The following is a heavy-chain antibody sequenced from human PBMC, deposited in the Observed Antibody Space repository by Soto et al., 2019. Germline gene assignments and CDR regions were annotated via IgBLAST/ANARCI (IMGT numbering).Heavy chain of an antibody. CDR2: IKQDGSEK. CDR3: ASAGYCGSTTCLPFDF. D-gene: IGHD2-2*01. Sequence: GGSLRLSCAASGFTFSSFWMTWVRQAPGKGLEWMANIKQDGSEKYYVDSVKGRFTISRDNAKNSLYLQMNSLRVGDTAVYYCASAGYCGSTTCLPFDFWGQGTLVTVSS. V-gene: IGHV3-7*03. J-gene: IGHJ4*02. CDR1: GFTFSSFW.